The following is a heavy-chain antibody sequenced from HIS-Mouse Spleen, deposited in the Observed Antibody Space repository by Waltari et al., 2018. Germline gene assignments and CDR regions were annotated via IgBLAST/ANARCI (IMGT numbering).Heavy chain of an antibody. CDR2: IYYSGST. V-gene: IGHV4-39*07. CDR1: GGSISRSSYY. D-gene: IGHD6-6*01. J-gene: IGHJ4*02. CDR3: ARDLTYSSSAGYYFDY. Sequence: QLQLQESGPGLVKPSETLSLTCTVSGGSISRSSYYWGWIRQPPGKGLEWIGSIYYSGSTYYNPSLKSRVTISVDTSKNQFSLKLSSVTAADTAVYYCARDLTYSSSAGYYFDYWGQGTLVTVSS.